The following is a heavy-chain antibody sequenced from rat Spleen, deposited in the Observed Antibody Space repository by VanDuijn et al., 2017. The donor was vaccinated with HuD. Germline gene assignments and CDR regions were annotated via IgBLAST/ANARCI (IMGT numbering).Heavy chain of an antibody. CDR2: ITNASGGT. V-gene: IGHV5-31*01. J-gene: IGHJ2*01. CDR1: GFTFNYYW. D-gene: IGHD1-2*01. Sequence: EVQLVESGGGLVQPGRSLKLSCVASGFTFNYYWMTWIRQAPGKGLEWVASITNASGGTHYPDSVKGRFTISRDIAKSTLYLQMNSLQTEDTATYYCARADISAISTDGIWGQGVMVTVSS. CDR3: ARADISAISTDGI.